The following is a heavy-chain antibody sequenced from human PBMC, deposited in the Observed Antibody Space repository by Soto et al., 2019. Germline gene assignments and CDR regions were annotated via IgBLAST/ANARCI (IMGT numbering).Heavy chain of an antibody. CDR1: GFSLSTSGVG. Sequence: QITLKESGPTLVKPTQTLTLTCTFSGFSLSTSGVGVGWIRQPPGKALEWLALIYWDDDKRYSPSLKSRLTITKDTSKNQVVLTMTNMDPVDTATYYCAHRRRYGSNWYAGFDYWGQGTLVTVSS. CDR2: IYWDDDK. V-gene: IGHV2-5*02. D-gene: IGHD6-13*01. J-gene: IGHJ4*02. CDR3: AHRRRYGSNWYAGFDY.